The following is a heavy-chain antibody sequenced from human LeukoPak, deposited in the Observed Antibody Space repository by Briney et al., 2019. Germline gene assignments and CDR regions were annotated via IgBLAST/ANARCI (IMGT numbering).Heavy chain of an antibody. D-gene: IGHD1-1*01. CDR3: TRDRGAYNLYDY. J-gene: IGHJ4*02. Sequence: GGSLRLSCAGSGFTFSSYAMSWVRQAPGKGLEWVGFIRSKAYSETADYAASVKGRFTISRDDSKAIAYLQMNSLKTEDTAVYHCTRDRGAYNLYDYWGQGTLVTVSS. CDR1: GFTFSSYA. V-gene: IGHV3-49*04. CDR2: IRSKAYSETA.